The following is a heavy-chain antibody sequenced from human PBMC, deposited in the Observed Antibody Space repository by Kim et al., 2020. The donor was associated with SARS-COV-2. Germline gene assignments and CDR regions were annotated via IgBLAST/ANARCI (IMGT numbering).Heavy chain of an antibody. D-gene: IGHD2-2*02. CDR1: GYTFNSYD. V-gene: IGHV1-8*01. CDR2: MNPNSGNT. CDR3: VRGDSDCSSASCYNY. Sequence: ASVKVSCKASGYTFNSYDINWVRQATGQGLEWMGWMNPNSGNTGYAQKFQGRVTMTRSTPINTAYMELNSLSPEATAVYYCVRGDSDCSSASCYNYWGQGTLVTVSS. J-gene: IGHJ4*02.